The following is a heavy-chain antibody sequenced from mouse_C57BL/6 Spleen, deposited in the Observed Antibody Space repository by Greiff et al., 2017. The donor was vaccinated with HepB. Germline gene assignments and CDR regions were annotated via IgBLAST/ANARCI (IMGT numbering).Heavy chain of an antibody. CDR3: ARRTDAAWFAY. Sequence: VKLMESGAELVRPGTSVKVSCKASGYAFTNYLIEWVKQRPGQGLEWIGVINPGSGGTNYNEKFKGKATLTADKSSSTAYMQLSSLTSEDSAVYFCARRTDAAWFAYWGQGTLVTVSA. CDR2: INPGSGGT. V-gene: IGHV1-54*01. J-gene: IGHJ3*01. CDR1: GYAFTNYL.